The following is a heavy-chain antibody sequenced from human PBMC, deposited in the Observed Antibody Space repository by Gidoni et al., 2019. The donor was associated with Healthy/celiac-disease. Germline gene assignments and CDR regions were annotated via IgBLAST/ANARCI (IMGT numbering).Heavy chain of an antibody. CDR2: INHSGST. D-gene: IGHD4-17*01. V-gene: IGHV4-34*01. CDR3: ARGERDGDYPGGGYYFDY. CDR1: GGSFSGYY. Sequence: QVQLQQWGAGLLKPSETLSLTCAVYGGSFSGYYWSWIRQPPGKGLEWIGEINHSGSTNYNPSLKSRVTISVDTSKNQFSLKLSSVTAADTAVYYCARGERDGDYPGGGYYFDYWGQGTLVTVSS. J-gene: IGHJ4*02.